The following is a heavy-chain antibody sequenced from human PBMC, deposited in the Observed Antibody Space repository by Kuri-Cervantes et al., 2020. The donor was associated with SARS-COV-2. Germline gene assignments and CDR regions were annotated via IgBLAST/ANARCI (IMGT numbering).Heavy chain of an antibody. Sequence: SETLSLTCAVYGGSFSGYYWSWIRQPPGKGLEWIGEINHSGSTNYNPSLKSRVTISVDTSKNQFSLKLSSVTAAGTAVYYCARARIYCSSTSCRPMAFDIWGQGTMVTVSS. D-gene: IGHD2-2*01. J-gene: IGHJ3*02. CDR1: GGSFSGYY. CDR3: ARARIYCSSTSCRPMAFDI. V-gene: IGHV4-34*01. CDR2: INHSGST.